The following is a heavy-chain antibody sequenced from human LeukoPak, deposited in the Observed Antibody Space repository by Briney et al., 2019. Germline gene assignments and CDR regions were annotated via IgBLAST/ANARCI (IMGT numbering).Heavy chain of an antibody. CDR1: GGTFSSYA. Sequence: SSVKVSCKASGGTFSSYAISGVRQAPAKGLEWMGRIIPIFGIANYAQKFQGRVTITADKSTSTAYMELSSLRSEDTAVYYCARDKCGGDCYNWFDPWGQGTLVTVSS. V-gene: IGHV1-69*04. CDR2: IIPIFGIA. CDR3: ARDKCGGDCYNWFDP. D-gene: IGHD2-21*02. J-gene: IGHJ5*02.